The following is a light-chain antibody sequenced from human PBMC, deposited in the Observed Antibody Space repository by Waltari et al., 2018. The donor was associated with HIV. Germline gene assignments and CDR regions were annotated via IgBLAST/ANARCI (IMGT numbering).Light chain of an antibody. CDR3: ASFTGDDTLL. J-gene: IGLJ3*02. Sequence: SAVTLPASVSGLPGQSITISCTGGDSAFGLYNFVSWYQHHPGRVPRLILSDVDSRAPGIADRFSGSRSGPTASLNISRLRAEDEADYYCASFTGDDTLLFGGGTKVTVL. CDR2: DVD. CDR1: DSAFGLYNF. V-gene: IGLV2-14*01.